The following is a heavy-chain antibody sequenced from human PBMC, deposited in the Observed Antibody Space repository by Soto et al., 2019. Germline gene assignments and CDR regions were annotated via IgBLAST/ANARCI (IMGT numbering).Heavy chain of an antibody. CDR1: GFTFSTYG. V-gene: IGHV3-33*01. Sequence: QVQLVESGGGVVQPGRSLRLSCAASGFTFSTYGMHWVRQAPGRGLEWLTVIWYDGSYKYYANSVKGLFTISRDSSKNTLYLEMNSLRAEDTAVYYCARGSKRDRQPPGAFYGMDVWGQGTTVTISS. D-gene: IGHD2-2*01. CDR3: ARGSKRDRQPPGAFYGMDV. CDR2: IWYDGSYK. J-gene: IGHJ6*02.